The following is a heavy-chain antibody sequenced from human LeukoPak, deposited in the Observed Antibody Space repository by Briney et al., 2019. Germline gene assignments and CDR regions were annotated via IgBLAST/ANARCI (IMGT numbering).Heavy chain of an antibody. V-gene: IGHV4-4*02. CDR3: ARISNWFDP. Sequence: SETLSLTCAVSGGSISSSDWWSWVRQPPGKGLEWIGEIFHSGTGNYNPSLKSRVTISVDKSNNQFSLRLTSVTAADTAVYYCARISNWFDPWGRGTLVTVSS. CDR2: IFHSGTG. CDR1: GGSISSSDW. J-gene: IGHJ5*02.